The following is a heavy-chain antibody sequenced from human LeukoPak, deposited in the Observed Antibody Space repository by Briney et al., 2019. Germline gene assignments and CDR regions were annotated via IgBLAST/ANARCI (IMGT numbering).Heavy chain of an antibody. J-gene: IGHJ3*02. CDR2: IVVGSGNT. CDR1: GFTFTSSA. D-gene: IGHD6-13*01. V-gene: IGHV1-58*01. CDR3: AAESQGGIADAFDI. Sequence: SVKVSCKASGFTFTSSAVQWLRQARGQRLEWIGWIVVGSGNTNYAQKFQERVTITRDMSTSTAYMELSSLRSEDTAVYYCAAESQGGIADAFDIWGQGTMVTVSS.